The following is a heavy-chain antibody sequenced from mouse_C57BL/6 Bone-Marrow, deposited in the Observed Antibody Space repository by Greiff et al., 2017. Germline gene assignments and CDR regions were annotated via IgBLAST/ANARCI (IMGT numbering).Heavy chain of an antibody. J-gene: IGHJ1*03. CDR3: ARECGSSYWYFDV. Sequence: EVQLQQSGPGLVKPSQTVFLTCTVTGISITTGNYRWSWIRQFPGNKLEWIGYIYYSGTITYNPSLTSRTTITRDTPKNQFFLEMNSLTAEDTATYYCARECGSSYWYFDVWGTGTTVTVSS. V-gene: IGHV3-5*01. D-gene: IGHD1-1*01. CDR2: IYYSGTI. CDR1: GISITTGNYR.